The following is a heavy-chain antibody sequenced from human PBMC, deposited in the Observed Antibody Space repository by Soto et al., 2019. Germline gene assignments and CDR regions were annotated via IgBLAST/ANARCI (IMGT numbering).Heavy chain of an antibody. CDR3: AHKGGRGAAMDV. V-gene: IGHV2-5*02. Sequence: QITLKESGPTLVKPTQTLTLTCTFSGFSLSTSAEGVAWIRQPPGKALEWLALIYWDDDERYNSFLKSRLTIAKDTPKNQVVLTMTNMDPVDTATYFCAHKGGRGAAMDVWGQGTTVTVSS. CDR2: IYWDDDE. D-gene: IGHD2-15*01. J-gene: IGHJ6*02. CDR1: GFSLSTSAEG.